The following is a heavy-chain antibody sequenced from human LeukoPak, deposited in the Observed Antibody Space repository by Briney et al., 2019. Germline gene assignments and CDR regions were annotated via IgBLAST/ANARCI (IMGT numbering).Heavy chain of an antibody. D-gene: IGHD1-1*01. CDR3: ARGHNWNDRGAFDI. Sequence: PGGSLRLSCAASAFTVSSNYMSWVRQAPGKGLEWVSAIYSGGSTYYADSVKGRFTIPRDNSKNTLYLQMNSLRAEDTAVYYCARGHNWNDRGAFDIWGQGTMVTVSS. V-gene: IGHV3-53*01. CDR1: AFTVSSNY. J-gene: IGHJ3*02. CDR2: IYSGGST.